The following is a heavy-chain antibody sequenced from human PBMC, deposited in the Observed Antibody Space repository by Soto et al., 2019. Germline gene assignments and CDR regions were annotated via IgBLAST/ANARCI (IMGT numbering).Heavy chain of an antibody. J-gene: IGHJ4*02. V-gene: IGHV6-1*01. CDR2: TYYRSKWFN. D-gene: IGHD1-26*01. Sequence: TLSLTCAISGDNVSSNDAGWNWIRQSPSRGLEWLGRTYYRSKWFNVYAASVKGRIIVNPDTAKNQFPLQLNSVTPDDSALYYCARDVGPTNFDSWGQGTLVTVSS. CDR3: ARDVGPTNFDS. CDR1: GDNVSSNDAG.